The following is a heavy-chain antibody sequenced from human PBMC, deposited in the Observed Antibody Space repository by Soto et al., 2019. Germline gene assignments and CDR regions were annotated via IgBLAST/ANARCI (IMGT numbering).Heavy chain of an antibody. CDR2: IHHSGST. CDR3: ARRKLEMMYVGWFDP. D-gene: IGHD2-8*01. CDR1: GDSISSRNW. Sequence: QVQLQESGPGLVTPSETLSLTCAVSGDSISSRNWWSWVRQPPGKGLEYIGEIHHSGSTNYNPSLKSQVTMSVDKSKNQFPLNLTSVTAADTDIYYCARRKLEMMYVGWFDPWGQGTLVTVSS. V-gene: IGHV4-4*02. J-gene: IGHJ5*02.